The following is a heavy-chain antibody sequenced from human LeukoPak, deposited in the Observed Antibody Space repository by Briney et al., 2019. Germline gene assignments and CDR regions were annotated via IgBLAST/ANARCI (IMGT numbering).Heavy chain of an antibody. CDR3: AHSGYDFWSQTHFDY. D-gene: IGHD5-12*01. Sequence: PSETLSLTCTVSGGSISSYYWSWIRQPPGKGLEWIGYIYYSGSTNYNPSLKSRVTISVDTSKNQFSLKVSSVTAADTAVYYCAHSGYDFWSQTHFDYWGQGTLVTVSS. CDR2: IYYSGST. J-gene: IGHJ4*02. CDR1: GGSISSYY. V-gene: IGHV4-59*01.